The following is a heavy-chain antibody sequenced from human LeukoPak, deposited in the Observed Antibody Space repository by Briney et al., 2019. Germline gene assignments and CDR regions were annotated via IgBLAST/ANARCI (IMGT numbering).Heavy chain of an antibody. CDR1: GGSISSSNW. CDR2: IYHSGST. V-gene: IGHV4-4*02. D-gene: IGHD1-26*01. Sequence: SETLSLTCAVSGGSISSSNWWSWGRQPPGKGLEWIGEIYHSGSTNYNPPLKSRVTISVDTSKNQFSLKLSSVTAADTAVYYCARGYRYSGSVDAFDIWGQGTMVTVSS. J-gene: IGHJ3*02. CDR3: ARGYRYSGSVDAFDI.